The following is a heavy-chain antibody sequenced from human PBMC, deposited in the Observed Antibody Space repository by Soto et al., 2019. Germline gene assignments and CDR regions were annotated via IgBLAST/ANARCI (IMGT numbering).Heavy chain of an antibody. Sequence: GASLKISCKASGYSFSFYWIGWVRQMPGKGLEWMAIMYPDDSDIRYSPSFEAHVTISADKSTSTAFLQWSSLKASDTAMYYCATAYVYDFENSNYYRDAFDIWGQGTLVTVSS. J-gene: IGHJ3*02. CDR3: ATAYVYDFENSNYYRDAFDI. V-gene: IGHV5-51*01. D-gene: IGHD3-22*01. CDR1: GYSFSFYW. CDR2: MYPDDSDI.